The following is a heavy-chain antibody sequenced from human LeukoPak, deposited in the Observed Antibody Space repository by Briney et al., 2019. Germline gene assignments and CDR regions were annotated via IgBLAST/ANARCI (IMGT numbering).Heavy chain of an antibody. CDR1: GGSISSSSYY. J-gene: IGHJ4*02. CDR3: ARPGRRYCSGGSCYHFDY. D-gene: IGHD2-15*01. CDR2: IYYSGST. V-gene: IGHV4-39*01. Sequence: PSETLSLTCTVSGGSISSSSYYWGWIRQPPGKGLEWIGSIYYSGSTYYNPSLKSRVTISVDTSKNQFSLKLSSVSAADTAVYYSARPGRRYCSGGSCYHFDYWGQGTLVTVSS.